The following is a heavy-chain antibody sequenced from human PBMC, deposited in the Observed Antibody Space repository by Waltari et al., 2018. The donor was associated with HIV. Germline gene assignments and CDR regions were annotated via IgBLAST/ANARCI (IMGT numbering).Heavy chain of an antibody. Sequence: EVKLVPSGPAVKKPGESPKISWRGSGYRLTSYWLGWVRQMPGKGLEWMGIIYPGDSDTRYSPSFQGQVTISADKSISTAYLQWSSLKASDTAMYYCARRDYGGNRPFDYWGQGTLVTVSS. CDR1: GYRLTSYW. J-gene: IGHJ4*02. D-gene: IGHD4-17*01. CDR2: IYPGDSDT. CDR3: ARRDYGGNRPFDY. V-gene: IGHV5-51*01.